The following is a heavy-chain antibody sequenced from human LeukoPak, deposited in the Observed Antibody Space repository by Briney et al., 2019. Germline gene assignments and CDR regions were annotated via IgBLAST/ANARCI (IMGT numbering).Heavy chain of an antibody. Sequence: SEPLSLTCTVSGCSISNYYWTWLRQPPGKGLEWIGYIYYSGSTNYNPSLRSRATISVDTSKKQFSLNLSSVAAADTALYYCARVATMVRGSNGMDVWGKGTTVTVSS. CDR2: IYYSGST. J-gene: IGHJ6*04. CDR1: GCSISNYY. D-gene: IGHD3-10*01. CDR3: ARVATMVRGSNGMDV. V-gene: IGHV4-59*01.